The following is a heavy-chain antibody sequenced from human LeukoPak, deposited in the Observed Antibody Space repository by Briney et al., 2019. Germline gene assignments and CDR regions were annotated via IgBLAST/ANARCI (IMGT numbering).Heavy chain of an antibody. CDR2: IYHSGST. V-gene: IGHV4-4*02. CDR3: ARIAAAGTMGYYYYYMDV. CDR1: GGSISSSNW. J-gene: IGHJ6*03. D-gene: IGHD6-13*01. Sequence: SETLSLTCAVSGGSISSSNWWSWVRQPPGKGLEWIGEIYHSGSTNYNPSLKSRVTISVDKSKNQFSLKLSSVTAADTAVYYCARIAAAGTMGYYYYYMDVWGKGTTVTVSS.